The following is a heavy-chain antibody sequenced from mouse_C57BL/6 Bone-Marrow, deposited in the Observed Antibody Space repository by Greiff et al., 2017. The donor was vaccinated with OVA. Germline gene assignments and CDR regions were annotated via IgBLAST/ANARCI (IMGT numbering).Heavy chain of an antibody. D-gene: IGHD1-1*01. CDR2: ISSGGSYT. J-gene: IGHJ1*03. V-gene: IGHV5-6*02. Sequence: EVKLVESGGDLVKPGGSLKLSCAASGFTFSSYGMSWVRQTPDTRLEWVATISSGGSYTYYPDSVKGRFTISRDNAKNTLYLQMSSLKSADTAMYYCARQYYYGSSFLYWYFDVWGTGTTVTVSS. CDR3: ARQYYYGSSFLYWYFDV. CDR1: GFTFSSYG.